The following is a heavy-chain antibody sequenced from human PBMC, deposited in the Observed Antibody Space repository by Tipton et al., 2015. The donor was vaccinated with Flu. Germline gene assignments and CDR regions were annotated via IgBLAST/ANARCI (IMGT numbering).Heavy chain of an antibody. D-gene: IGHD2-15*01. Sequence: TLSLTCNVSGVSISTGSHYWNWIRQPAGKGLEWIGRIYTSGSTTYNPSLGSRVTISLDTSKNHFSLKLNSVTAADTALYYCAKDPCSGGFCYPDSWGQGTLVTVSS. V-gene: IGHV4-61*02. J-gene: IGHJ1*01. CDR1: GVSISTGSHY. CDR3: AKDPCSGGFCYPDS. CDR2: IYTSGST.